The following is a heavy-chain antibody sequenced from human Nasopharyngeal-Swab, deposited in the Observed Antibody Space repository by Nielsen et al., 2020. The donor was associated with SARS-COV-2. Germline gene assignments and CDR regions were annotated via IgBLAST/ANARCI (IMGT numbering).Heavy chain of an antibody. D-gene: IGHD3-22*01. CDR2: ISSSSSTI. Sequence: GESLKISCAASGFTFSSYSMNWVRQAPGKGLEWDSYISSSSSTIYYADSVKGRSTISRDNAKNSLYLQMNSLRDEDTAVYYCARDLYYYDSSGYYYDDYWGQGTLVTVSS. CDR1: GFTFSSYS. J-gene: IGHJ4*02. V-gene: IGHV3-48*02. CDR3: ARDLYYYDSSGYYYDDY.